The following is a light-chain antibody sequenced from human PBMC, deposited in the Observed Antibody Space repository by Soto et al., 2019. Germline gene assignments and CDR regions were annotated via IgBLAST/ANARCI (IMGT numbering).Light chain of an antibody. V-gene: IGKV3-20*01. CDR2: GAS. Sequence: EIVLTQSPGTLSLSPGERATLSCRASQSVSSSYVAWYQQKPGQAPRLLIYGASSRATGIPDRFSGSGSGTDFTLTISRLEPEDFALYYCQQYGSSPPLTFGGGTKVEIK. CDR3: QQYGSSPPLT. CDR1: QSVSSSY. J-gene: IGKJ4*01.